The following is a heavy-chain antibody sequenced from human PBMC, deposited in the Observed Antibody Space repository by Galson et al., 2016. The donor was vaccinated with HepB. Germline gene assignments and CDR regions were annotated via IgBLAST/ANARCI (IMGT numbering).Heavy chain of an antibody. D-gene: IGHD4-17*01. CDR3: ARGNYGDPFDY. CDR2: VSGSGGST. CDR1: GFTFSSYG. Sequence: SLRLSCAASGFTFSSYGMSWVRQAPGKGLEWVSAVSGSGGSTYYADSVKGRFTISRDNSKNTLYLQMDSLRAEDTAVYYCARGNYGDPFDYWGQGTLVTVSS. V-gene: IGHV3-23*01. J-gene: IGHJ4*02.